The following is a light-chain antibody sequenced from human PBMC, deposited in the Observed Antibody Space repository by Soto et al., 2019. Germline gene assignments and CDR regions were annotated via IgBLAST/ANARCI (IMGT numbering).Light chain of an antibody. CDR2: GAS. Sequence: EIVLTQSPGTLSLSPGERATLSCRASQSVSSNYLAWYQQEPGQAPRLLIYGASSRATGIPDRFSGSGSGTDFTLTISRLEPEDSAVYSCQQYGTSPLTFGGGTKVEIK. V-gene: IGKV3-20*01. CDR3: QQYGTSPLT. J-gene: IGKJ4*01. CDR1: QSVSSNY.